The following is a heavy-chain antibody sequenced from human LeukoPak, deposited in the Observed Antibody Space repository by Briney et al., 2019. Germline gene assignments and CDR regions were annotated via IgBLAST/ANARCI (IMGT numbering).Heavy chain of an antibody. CDR1: GGSISSYY. Sequence: SETLSLTCTVSGGSISSYYWSLIRQPPGKGLEWIGYIYYSGSTNYNPSLKSRVTISLDTSKNRVSVKLSSVTAADTAVYYCARVRSSGWYGPFDYWGQGALVTVSS. V-gene: IGHV4-59*01. J-gene: IGHJ4*02. D-gene: IGHD6-19*01. CDR3: ARVRSSGWYGPFDY. CDR2: IYYSGST.